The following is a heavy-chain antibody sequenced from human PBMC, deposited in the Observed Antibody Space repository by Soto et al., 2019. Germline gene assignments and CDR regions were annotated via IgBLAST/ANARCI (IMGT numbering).Heavy chain of an antibody. J-gene: IGHJ6*02. CDR2: IVGSGGST. CDR3: AKDQGYDILTGPRPYYYGMDV. V-gene: IGHV3-23*01. Sequence: VGSLILSCAASGFTLSSYAMSWVRQAPGKRLEWVSAIVGSGGSTYYSDSVNGRFTISRDNSKNTLYLQMNSLRAEDTAVYYCAKDQGYDILTGPRPYYYGMDVWGQGTTVTVSS. CDR1: GFTLSSYA. D-gene: IGHD3-9*01.